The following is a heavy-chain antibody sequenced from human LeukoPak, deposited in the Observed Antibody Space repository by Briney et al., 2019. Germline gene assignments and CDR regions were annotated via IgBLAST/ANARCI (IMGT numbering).Heavy chain of an antibody. Sequence: SVKVSCKASGGTFSSYAISWVRQAPGQGLEWMGGIIPIFGTANYAQKFQGRVTITADKSTSTAYMELSSLRSEDTAVYYCASVSGWPHFDYWGQGTLVIVSS. CDR2: IIPIFGTA. J-gene: IGHJ4*02. D-gene: IGHD6-19*01. CDR3: ASVSGWPHFDY. V-gene: IGHV1-69*06. CDR1: GGTFSSYA.